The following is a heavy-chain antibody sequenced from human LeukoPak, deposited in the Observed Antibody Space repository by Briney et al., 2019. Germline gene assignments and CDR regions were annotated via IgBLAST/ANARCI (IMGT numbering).Heavy chain of an antibody. CDR2: IYYSGST. D-gene: IGHD2-2*01. CDR1: GGSISSYY. J-gene: IGHJ4*02. V-gene: IGHV4-59*01. Sequence: SETLSLTCTVSGGSISSYYWSWIRQPPGKGLEWIGYIYYSGSTNYNPSLKSRVTISVDTSKNQFSLKLSSVTAADTAVYYCARVRGYCSSTSCPLYYFDYWGQGTLVTVSS. CDR3: ARVRGYCSSTSCPLYYFDY.